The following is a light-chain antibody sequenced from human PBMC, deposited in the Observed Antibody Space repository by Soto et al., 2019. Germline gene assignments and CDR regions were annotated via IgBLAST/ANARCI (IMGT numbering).Light chain of an antibody. CDR1: SSDVGNYKY. CDR3: SSYAGSNLWV. J-gene: IGLJ3*02. Sequence: QSALTQSPSASGSPGQSVTISCTGTSSDVGNYKYVSWYQQHPGKAPKLMIYEVSKRPSGVPDRFSGSKSGNTASLTVSGLQVEDEAVYYCSSYAGSNLWVFGGGTKLTVL. V-gene: IGLV2-8*01. CDR2: EVS.